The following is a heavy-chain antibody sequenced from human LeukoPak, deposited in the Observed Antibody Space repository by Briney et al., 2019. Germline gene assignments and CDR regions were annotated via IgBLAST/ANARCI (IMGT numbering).Heavy chain of an antibody. D-gene: IGHD1-26*01. CDR1: GGSISSSTYY. J-gene: IGHJ4*02. CDR3: ARLVRATDYFDY. CDR2: FYYTGST. Sequence: SETLSLTCTVSGGSISSSTYYWGWIRQPPGKGLEWIGSFYYTGSTYYNPSLESRVTISVDTSKNQFSLKVNSVTAADTAVFYCARLVRATDYFDYWGQGTPVTVSS. V-gene: IGHV4-39*01.